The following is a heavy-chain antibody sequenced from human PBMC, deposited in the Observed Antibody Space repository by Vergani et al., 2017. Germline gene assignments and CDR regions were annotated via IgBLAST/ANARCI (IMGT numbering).Heavy chain of an antibody. J-gene: IGHJ3*02. D-gene: IGHD4-23*01. V-gene: IGHV1-69*13. CDR2: IIPIFGTA. CDR1: GYTFTSYA. Sequence: QVQLVQSGAEVKKPGASVKVSCKASGYTFTSYAMHWVRQAPGQRLEWMGGIIPIFGTANYAQKFQGRVTITADESTSTAYMELSSLRSEDTAVYYCAREGGRWRGAFDIWGQGTMVTVSS. CDR3: AREGGRWRGAFDI.